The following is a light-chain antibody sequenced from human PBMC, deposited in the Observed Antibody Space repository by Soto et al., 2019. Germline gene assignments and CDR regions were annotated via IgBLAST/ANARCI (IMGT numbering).Light chain of an antibody. CDR3: QQSDSPPYT. J-gene: IGKJ2*01. CDR1: QSISSY. V-gene: IGKV1-39*01. CDR2: DAS. Sequence: QMAQSTSSLSGSVGDRVSITCRASQSISSYLNWYQQKPGKAPRLLIYDASSLLSGVPSRFSGSGSGTDFTLTIASLQPEDFSTYYCQQSDSPPYTFGQGTKVDIK.